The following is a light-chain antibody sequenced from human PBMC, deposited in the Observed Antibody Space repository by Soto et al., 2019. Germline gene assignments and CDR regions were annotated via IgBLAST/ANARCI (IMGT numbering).Light chain of an antibody. CDR3: QQYGNSLLT. Sequence: EIVLTQSPGTLSLPPGERATLSCRASQSVSSNYLAWYQQKPGQAPRLLIYGASIRAPGIPDRFSGSGSGTDFTLTIRRLEPEDFAVYYCQQYGNSLLTFGGGTKVEIK. V-gene: IGKV3-20*01. J-gene: IGKJ4*01. CDR1: QSVSSNY. CDR2: GAS.